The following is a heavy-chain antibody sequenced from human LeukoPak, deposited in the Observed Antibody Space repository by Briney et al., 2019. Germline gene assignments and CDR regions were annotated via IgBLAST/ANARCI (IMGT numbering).Heavy chain of an antibody. Sequence: GGSLRLSCAASGFSFSDYYMNWIRQAPGKGLEWVSYITTSSRYTNYADSVKGRFTISRDNAKNSLYLQMNSLRAEDTAVYYCARWGTGTNAFDIWGQGTMVTVSS. CDR1: GFSFSDYY. CDR3: ARWGTGTNAFDI. CDR2: ITTSSRYT. D-gene: IGHD1-1*01. V-gene: IGHV3-11*06. J-gene: IGHJ3*02.